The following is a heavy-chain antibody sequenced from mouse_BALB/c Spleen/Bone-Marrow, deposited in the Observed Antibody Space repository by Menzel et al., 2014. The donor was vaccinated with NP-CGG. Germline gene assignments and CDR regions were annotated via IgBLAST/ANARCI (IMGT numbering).Heavy chain of an antibody. D-gene: IGHD2-4*01. V-gene: IGHV7-3*02. Sequence: EVNVVESGGGLVQPGGSLRLSCATSGFTFSDYYISWVRQPPGKALEWLVFIRNKAYGDTTEYSTSVKGRLTISRDNSQSIRYLQMNTLRAEDSGTNYCAGDIDYDSDETGTLDYWGQGTSVTVSS. CDR3: AGDIDYDSDETGTLDY. CDR1: GFTFSDYY. J-gene: IGHJ4*01. CDR2: IRNKAYGDTT.